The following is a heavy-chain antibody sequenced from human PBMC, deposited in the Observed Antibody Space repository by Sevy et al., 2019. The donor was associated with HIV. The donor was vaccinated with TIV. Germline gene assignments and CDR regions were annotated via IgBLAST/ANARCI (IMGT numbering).Heavy chain of an antibody. CDR2: IRYDGSNK. V-gene: IGHV3-30*02. J-gene: IGHJ3*02. CDR1: GSTFSNYD. CDR3: STEVYSSTWYNDAFGI. D-gene: IGHD6-13*01. Sequence: GGSLRLSCAASGSTFSNYDMHWVRQAPGKGLEWVAFIRYDGSNKYYADSVKGRFTISRDDSKNTLYVQMNSLRAEDTAVYYCSTEVYSSTWYNDAFGIWGQGTMVTVSS.